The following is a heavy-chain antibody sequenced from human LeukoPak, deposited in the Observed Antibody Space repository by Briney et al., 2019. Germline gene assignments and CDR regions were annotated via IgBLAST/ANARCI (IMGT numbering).Heavy chain of an antibody. CDR1: GYTFTSYD. CDR2: MNPNTGST. Sequence: ASMKVSCKASGYTFTSYDINWVRQATGQGPEWMGWMNPNTGSTEYAQKFQGRVTMTRDTSISTAYIDLSSLRSEDTAVYYCARGRGGGHFDLWGRGTLVTVSS. J-gene: IGHJ2*01. CDR3: ARGRGGGHFDL. V-gene: IGHV1-8*01. D-gene: IGHD3-16*01.